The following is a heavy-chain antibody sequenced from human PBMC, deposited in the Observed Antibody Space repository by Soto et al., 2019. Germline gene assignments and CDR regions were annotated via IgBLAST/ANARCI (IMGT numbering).Heavy chain of an antibody. V-gene: IGHV3-33*06. D-gene: IGHD4-17*01. J-gene: IGHJ6*02. CDR1: GFTFSSYG. CDR2: IWYDGSNK. Sequence: GGSLRLSCAASGFTFSSYGMHWVRQAPGKGLEWVAVIWYDGSNKYYADSVKGRFTISRDNSKNTLYLQMNSLRAEDTAVYYCAKAPSGYGDYLLVFYYYYGMDVWGQGTTVTVSS. CDR3: AKAPSGYGDYLLVFYYYYGMDV.